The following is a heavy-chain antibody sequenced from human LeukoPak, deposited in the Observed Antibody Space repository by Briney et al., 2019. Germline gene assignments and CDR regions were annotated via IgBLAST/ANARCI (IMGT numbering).Heavy chain of an antibody. CDR3: ARVGILRFPSNWFDP. Sequence: SETLSLTCTVSGASISSYYWSWIRQPPGNGLEWIGYIYYSGSTRYNPSLKSRVTISVDTSKNQFSLKLSSVTAADTAVYYCARVGILRFPSNWFDPWGQGTLVTVSS. J-gene: IGHJ5*02. D-gene: IGHD3-3*01. CDR1: GASISSYY. CDR2: IYYSGST. V-gene: IGHV4-59*01.